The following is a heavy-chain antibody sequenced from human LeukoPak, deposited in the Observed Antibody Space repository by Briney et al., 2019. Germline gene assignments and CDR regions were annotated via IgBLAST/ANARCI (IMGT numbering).Heavy chain of an antibody. CDR1: GYTFTDYY. D-gene: IGHD6-13*01. J-gene: IGHJ1*01. V-gene: IGHV1-2*02. CDR3: AKRSSSSWTEYFQH. Sequence: GASVKVSCKAPGYTFTDYYIHWVRQAPGQGLEWMGWINPKNGDTNYAQKFRGRVAMTRDTSISTAYMELSRVRSDDTAVFYCAKRSSSSWTEYFQHWGQGTLVTISS. CDR2: INPKNGDT.